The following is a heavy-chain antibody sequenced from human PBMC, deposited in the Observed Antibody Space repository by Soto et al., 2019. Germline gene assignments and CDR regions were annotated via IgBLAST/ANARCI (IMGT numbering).Heavy chain of an antibody. V-gene: IGHV4-4*02. Sequence: SETLSLTCAVSGGSISSSNWWSWVHQPPGKGLEWIGEINHSGSTNYNPSLKSRVTISVDTSKNQFSLKLSSVTAADTAVYYCARGNLKGSSYYYYYGMDVWGQGTTVTVSS. CDR3: ARGNLKGSSYYYYYGMDV. J-gene: IGHJ6*02. CDR1: GGSISSSNW. D-gene: IGHD1-26*01. CDR2: INHSGST.